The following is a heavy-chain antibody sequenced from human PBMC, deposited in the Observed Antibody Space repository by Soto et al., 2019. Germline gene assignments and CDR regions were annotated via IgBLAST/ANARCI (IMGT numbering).Heavy chain of an antibody. CDR3: ARDLDGSGSYYTDY. CDR2: ITPYKDNT. V-gene: IGHV1-18*04. CDR1: GYSFSNYG. D-gene: IGHD3-10*01. J-gene: IGHJ4*02. Sequence: ASVKVSCKASGYSFSNYGISWVRQAPGQGLEWMGWITPYKDNTKYAQKLQGRVTMTTDTSTSTAYMELRSLTSDDTAVYYCARDLDGSGSYYTDYWGRGTLVTVSS.